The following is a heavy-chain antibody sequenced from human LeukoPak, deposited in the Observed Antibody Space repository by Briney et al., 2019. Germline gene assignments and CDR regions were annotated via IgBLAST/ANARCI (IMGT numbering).Heavy chain of an antibody. V-gene: IGHV4-59*01. CDR1: GGSISSYY. CDR2: IYYSGST. CDR3: ARGGAMVRELDY. Sequence: SETLSLTCTVSGGSISSYYWSWIRQPPGKGLEWIGYIYYSGSTNYNPSLKSRVTISVDTSKNQFSLKLSSVTAADTAVYYCARGGAMVRELDYWGQGTLVTVSS. D-gene: IGHD3-10*01. J-gene: IGHJ4*02.